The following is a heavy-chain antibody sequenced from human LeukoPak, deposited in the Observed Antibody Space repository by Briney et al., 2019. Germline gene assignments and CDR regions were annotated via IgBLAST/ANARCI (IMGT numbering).Heavy chain of an antibody. CDR2: ISPDGGGK. CDR3: AKDRANPTSRGFDY. J-gene: IGHJ4*02. V-gene: IGHV3-7*01. D-gene: IGHD3-10*01. CDR1: GFAFSSYW. Sequence: GGSLRLSCAASGFAFSSYWMSWVRQAPGKGLELVADISPDGGGKYCADSVKGRCAISGDNARSLLDLQMNSLRVEDTAVYYCAKDRANPTSRGFDYWGQGTLVTVSS.